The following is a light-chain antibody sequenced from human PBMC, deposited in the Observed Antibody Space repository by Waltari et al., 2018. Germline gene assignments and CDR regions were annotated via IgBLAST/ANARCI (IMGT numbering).Light chain of an antibody. CDR2: DAS. CDR1: QSFGGA. CDR3: LQDYIYPRT. Sequence: DIQMTQSPSTLSASVGDRVTPTRRPSQSFGGALAGFRQNPGKAPNPLIYDASTWEPGVPSRFSGSGSGTEFTLTVSSLQPEDSATYYCLQDYIYPRTFGQGTKVEIK. V-gene: IGKV1-5*01. J-gene: IGKJ1*01.